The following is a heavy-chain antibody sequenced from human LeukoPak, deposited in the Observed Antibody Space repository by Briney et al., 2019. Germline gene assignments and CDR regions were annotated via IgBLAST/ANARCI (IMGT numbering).Heavy chain of an antibody. J-gene: IGHJ4*02. CDR3: ARVNVAVAATIDY. CDR1: GGSFSGYY. V-gene: IGHV4-34*01. D-gene: IGHD6-19*01. CDR2: INHSGST. Sequence: PSETLSLTCAVYGGSFSGYYWSWIRQPPGKGLEWIGEINHSGSTNYNPSLKSRVTISVDTSKNQFSLKLSSVTAADTAVYYCARVNVAVAATIDYWGQGTLVTVSS.